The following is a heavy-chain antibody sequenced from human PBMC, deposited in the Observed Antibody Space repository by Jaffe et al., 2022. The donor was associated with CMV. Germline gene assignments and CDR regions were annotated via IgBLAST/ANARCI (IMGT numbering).Heavy chain of an antibody. Sequence: QLQLQESGPGLVKPSETLSLTCTVSGGSISSSSYYWGWIRQPPGKGLEWIGSIYYSGSTYYNPSLKSRVTISVDTSKNQFSLKLSSVTAADTAVYYCARRGGYYQFDYWGQGTLVTVSS. CDR1: GGSISSSSYY. CDR2: IYYSGST. CDR3: ARRGGYYQFDY. V-gene: IGHV4-39*01. D-gene: IGHD3-22*01. J-gene: IGHJ4*02.